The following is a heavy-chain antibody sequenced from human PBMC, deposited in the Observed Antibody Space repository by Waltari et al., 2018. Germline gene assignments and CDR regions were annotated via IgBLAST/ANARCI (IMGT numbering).Heavy chain of an antibody. Sequence: QVQLVQSGAEVKKPGSSVKVSCKASGGTFSSYAISWVRQAPGQGLEWMGCIIPIFGTANYAQKFQGRVTITADESTSTAYMELSSLRSEDTAVYYCATSEPRRYYDFWSGYPLQHWGQGTLVTVSS. D-gene: IGHD3-3*01. CDR3: ATSEPRRYYDFWSGYPLQH. V-gene: IGHV1-69*01. J-gene: IGHJ1*01. CDR2: IIPIFGTA. CDR1: GGTFSSYA.